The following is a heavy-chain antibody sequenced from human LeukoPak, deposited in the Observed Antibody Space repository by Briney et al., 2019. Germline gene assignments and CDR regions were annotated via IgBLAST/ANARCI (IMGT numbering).Heavy chain of an antibody. CDR3: ARVPIYCSGGSCYSYYFDY. CDR2: IYYSGSS. V-gene: IGHV4-31*03. D-gene: IGHD2-15*01. J-gene: IGHJ4*02. Sequence: SETLSLTCTVSGGSISSGAFYWNWIRQHPGKGLEWVGYIYYSGSSSYNPSLKSRVTISVDTSKNQFSLKLSSVTAADTAVYYCARVPIYCSGGSCYSYYFDYWGQGTLVTVSS. CDR1: GGSISSGAFY.